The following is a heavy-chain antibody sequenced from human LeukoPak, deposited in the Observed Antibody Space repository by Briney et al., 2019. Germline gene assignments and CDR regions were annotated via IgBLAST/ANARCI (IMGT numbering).Heavy chain of an antibody. Sequence: PGGSLRLSCAASGFPFSSYSMNWVRQAPGKGLEWVSYISSSSSTVYYADSVKGRLTISGDNAKNSLYLQMNSLRAEDTAVYYCASSRDNFDYWGQGTLVTVSS. CDR2: ISSSSSTV. V-gene: IGHV3-48*04. J-gene: IGHJ4*02. D-gene: IGHD5-24*01. CDR3: ASSRDNFDY. CDR1: GFPFSSYS.